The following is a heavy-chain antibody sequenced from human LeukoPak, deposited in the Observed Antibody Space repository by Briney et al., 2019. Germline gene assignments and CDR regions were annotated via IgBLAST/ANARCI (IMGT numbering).Heavy chain of an antibody. J-gene: IGHJ5*02. V-gene: IGHV4-59*01. CDR1: GGSISSYY. Sequence: SETLSLTCTVSGGSISSYYWSWIRQPPGKGLEWIGYISYSGSTNFNPSLKSRVTISVDTSKNQFSLKLSSVTAADTAVYYCAREGTAGTNLNWFDLWGQGTLVTV. D-gene: IGHD1-1*01. CDR2: ISYSGST. CDR3: AREGTAGTNLNWFDL.